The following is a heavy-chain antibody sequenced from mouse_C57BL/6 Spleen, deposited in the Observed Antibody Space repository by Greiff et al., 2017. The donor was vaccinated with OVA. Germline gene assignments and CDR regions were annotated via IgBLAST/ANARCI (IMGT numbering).Heavy chain of an antibody. J-gene: IGHJ2*01. Sequence: VQLQQSGPELVKPGASVKMSCKASGYTFTDYNMHWVKQSHGKSLEWIGYINPNNGGTSYNQKFRGKATLTVNKSSSTAYMELRSLTSEDSAVYYCARDGWLLGFDYWGQGTTLTVSS. CDR1: GYTFTDYN. V-gene: IGHV1-22*01. CDR2: INPNNGGT. CDR3: ARDGWLLGFDY. D-gene: IGHD2-3*01.